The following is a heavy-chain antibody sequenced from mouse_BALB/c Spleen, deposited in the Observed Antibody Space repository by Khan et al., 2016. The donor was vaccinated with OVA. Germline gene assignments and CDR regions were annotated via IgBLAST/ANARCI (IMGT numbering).Heavy chain of an antibody. Sequence: EVELVESGGGLVQPGGSLKLSCAASGFTFSSYGMSWVRQTPDKRLELVATINSNGGSTYYPDSVKGRFTISRDNAKNTLYLQMSSLKSEDTAMYYCARELAYGGQGTLVTVSA. CDR2: INSNGGST. CDR1: GFTFSSYG. V-gene: IGHV5-6-3*01. J-gene: IGHJ3*01. CDR3: ARELAY.